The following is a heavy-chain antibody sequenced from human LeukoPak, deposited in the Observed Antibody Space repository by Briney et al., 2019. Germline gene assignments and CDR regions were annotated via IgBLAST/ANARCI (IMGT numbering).Heavy chain of an antibody. CDR3: AKDLGIAAAGTWGGDY. CDR1: GFTFSSYG. V-gene: IGHV3-30*18. Sequence: PGGSLKLSCAASGFTFSSYGMHWVRQAPGKGLEWVAVISYDGSNKYYADSVKGRFTISRDNSKNTLYLQMNSLRAEDTAVYYCAKDLGIAAAGTWGGDYWGQGTLVTVSS. D-gene: IGHD6-13*01. CDR2: ISYDGSNK. J-gene: IGHJ4*02.